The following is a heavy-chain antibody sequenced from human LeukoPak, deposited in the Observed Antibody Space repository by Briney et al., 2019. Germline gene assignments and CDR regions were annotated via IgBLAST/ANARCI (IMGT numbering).Heavy chain of an antibody. Sequence: GGSLRLSCAASGFTFSSYGMSWVRQAPGRGLEWVSAISGSGGSTYYADSVKGRFTISRDNSKNTLYLQMNSLRAEDTAVYYCAKAYGSGSSYYFDYWGQGTLVTVSS. CDR1: GFTFSSYG. D-gene: IGHD3-10*01. CDR2: ISGSGGST. V-gene: IGHV3-23*01. J-gene: IGHJ4*02. CDR3: AKAYGSGSSYYFDY.